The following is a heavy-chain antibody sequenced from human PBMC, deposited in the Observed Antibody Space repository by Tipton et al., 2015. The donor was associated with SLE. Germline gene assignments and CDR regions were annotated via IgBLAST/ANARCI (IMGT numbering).Heavy chain of an antibody. J-gene: IGHJ4*02. CDR1: SGSIGSGGYS. CDR2: VYHSGSA. Sequence: TLSLTCAVSSGSIGSGGYSWNWIRQPPGKGLEWVGYVYHSGSAYYNPSLKSRVTISVDRSRNRFSLILSSVTAADTAVYYCASEILRDYGSAWGPDYWGQGTVVTVSS. V-gene: IGHV4-30-2*01. CDR3: ASEILRDYGSAWGPDY. D-gene: IGHD6-19*01.